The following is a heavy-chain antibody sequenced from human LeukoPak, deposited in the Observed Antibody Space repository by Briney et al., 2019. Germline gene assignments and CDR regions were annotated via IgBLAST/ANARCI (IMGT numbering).Heavy chain of an antibody. Sequence: GGSLRLSCAASGFTFSSHAMHWVRQAPGKGLEWVAVISYDGSNKYYADSVKGRFTISRDNSKNTLYLQMNSLRAEDTAVYYCARELGAVAVFDYWGQGTLVTVSS. CDR1: GFTFSSHA. CDR3: ARELGAVAVFDY. D-gene: IGHD6-19*01. J-gene: IGHJ4*02. V-gene: IGHV3-30-3*01. CDR2: ISYDGSNK.